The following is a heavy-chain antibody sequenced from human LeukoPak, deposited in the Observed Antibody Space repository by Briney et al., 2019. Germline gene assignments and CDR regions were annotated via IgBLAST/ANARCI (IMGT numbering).Heavy chain of an antibody. CDR3: ARDSGLVGYGDPPDY. D-gene: IGHD4-17*01. CDR1: GFTFSSYS. J-gene: IGHJ4*02. CDR2: ISSSGSYI. Sequence: GGSLRLSCAASGFTFSSYSMNWVRQAPGKGLEWVSSISSSGSYIYYADSVKGRFTISRDNAKNSLYLQMNSLRAEDTAVYYCARDSGLVGYGDPPDYWGQGTLVTVSS. V-gene: IGHV3-21*01.